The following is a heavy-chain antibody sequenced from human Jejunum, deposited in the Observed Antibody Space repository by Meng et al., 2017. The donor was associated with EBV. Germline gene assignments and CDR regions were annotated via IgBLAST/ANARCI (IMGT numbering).Heavy chain of an antibody. J-gene: IGHJ4*02. CDR2: INQVGST. D-gene: IGHD3-3*01. Sequence: LGDSLLYPSENLSLTCAVPGGSFGVSFWTWISQDPGKGLEWIGEINQVGSTNYNPSLKSRVTISVDTSNIQFSLKVTSVTAADTAVYYCARSGAIIGVQGAPDYWGQGTLVTVSS. CDR3: ARSGAIIGVQGAPDY. V-gene: IGHV4-34*01. CDR1: GGSFGVSF.